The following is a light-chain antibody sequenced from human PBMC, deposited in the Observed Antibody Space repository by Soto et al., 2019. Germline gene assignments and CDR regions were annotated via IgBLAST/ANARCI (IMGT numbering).Light chain of an antibody. CDR3: QSYDSTLSARYV. CDR2: ANI. CDR1: SSDVGAYTS. Sequence: QSVLTQPASVSGSPGQSITISCTGTSSDVGAYTSVSWYQQRPGAAPKLLISANINRPSGVPDRFSGSKSGTSASLAITGLQADDEGDYYCQSYDSTLSARYVFGTGTKVTVL. J-gene: IGLJ1*01. V-gene: IGLV1-40*01.